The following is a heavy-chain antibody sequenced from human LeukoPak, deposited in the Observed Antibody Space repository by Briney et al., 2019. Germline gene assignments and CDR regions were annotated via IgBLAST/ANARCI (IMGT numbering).Heavy chain of an antibody. D-gene: IGHD3-10*01. V-gene: IGHV4-59*11. Sequence: SETLSLTCTVSGGSISPLYWSWIRQPPGKGLEFIGYIYYTGSTNFNPSLRSRVALSVDTSKNQISLKLNSVTAADTAVYYCARGGVAAKYYFDFWGQGTLVTVSS. J-gene: IGHJ4*02. CDR2: IYYTGST. CDR3: ARGGVAAKYYFDF. CDR1: GGSISPLY.